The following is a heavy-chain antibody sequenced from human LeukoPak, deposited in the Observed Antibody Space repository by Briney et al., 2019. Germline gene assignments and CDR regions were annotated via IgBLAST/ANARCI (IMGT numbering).Heavy chain of an antibody. J-gene: IGHJ4*02. V-gene: IGHV3-30*18. CDR2: ISSDGSIK. D-gene: IGHD3-3*01. Sequence: GGSLRLSCTASKFTFSHYGMQWVRQAPGKGLEWVAVISSDGSIKVYADSVKGRLTLSRDNSINTVDLQMNSLRAEDTAVYYCVKEYHSRGFGAYFDYWGQGTLVTVSS. CDR3: VKEYHSRGFGAYFDY. CDR1: KFTFSHYG.